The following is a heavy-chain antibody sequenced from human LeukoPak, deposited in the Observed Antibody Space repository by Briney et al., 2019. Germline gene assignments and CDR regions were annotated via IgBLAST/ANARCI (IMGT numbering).Heavy chain of an antibody. CDR2: IRGSGSGM. V-gene: IGHV3-21*05. CDR1: GFTFSSFW. J-gene: IGHJ4*02. CDR3: ARDDNWGFDY. Sequence: GGSLRLSCAASGFTFSSFWMTWVRQAPGKGLEWVANIRGSGSGMGSGNYYSGSVKGRFTISRDNAKNSLYLQMNSLRAEDTAFYYCARDDNWGFDYWGQGALVTVSS. D-gene: IGHD7-27*01.